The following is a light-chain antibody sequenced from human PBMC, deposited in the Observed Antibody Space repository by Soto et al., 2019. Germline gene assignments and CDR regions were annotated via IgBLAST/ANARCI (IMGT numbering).Light chain of an antibody. Sequence: QSVLAQPASVSGSPGQSITISCTGASSDVGGYDFVSWCQHYPGTPPKLIIYEVTHRPSGISHRFSGSKSASTASLTISGLQVEDEADYFCGSYSSTTTREVFGTGTKVTVL. CDR3: GSYSSTTTREV. V-gene: IGLV2-14*01. J-gene: IGLJ1*01. CDR2: EVT. CDR1: SSDVGGYDF.